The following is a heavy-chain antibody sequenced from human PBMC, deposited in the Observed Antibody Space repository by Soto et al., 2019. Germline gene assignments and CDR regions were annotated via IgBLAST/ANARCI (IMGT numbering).Heavy chain of an antibody. CDR2: IYYSGST. D-gene: IGHD4-17*01. Sequence: QVQLQESGPGLVKPSQTLSLTCTVSGGSISSGGYYWSWIRQHPGKGLEWIGYIYYSGSTYYNPSLESRVSRSADTXKNQFSLKLSSVTAADTAVYYCAKMTTVRNYGMDVWGQGTTVTVSS. CDR1: GGSISSGGYY. V-gene: IGHV4-31*03. J-gene: IGHJ6*02. CDR3: AKMTTVRNYGMDV.